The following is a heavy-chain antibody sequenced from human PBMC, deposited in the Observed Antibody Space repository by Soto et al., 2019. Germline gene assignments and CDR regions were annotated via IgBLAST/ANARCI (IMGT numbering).Heavy chain of an antibody. Sequence: QVQLQESGPGLVRPSETLSLTCTVSSDSISSYYWIWIRQSPGKGLEWIGYTDYSGNTNYNPSLKSRVTRPGDTSKNQFSLRLSSVTAADTAVYYCARAVGDPLYYLDYWGQGTLVTVSS. J-gene: IGHJ4*02. V-gene: IGHV4-59*08. CDR2: TDYSGNT. D-gene: IGHD6-19*01. CDR3: ARAVGDPLYYLDY. CDR1: SDSISSYY.